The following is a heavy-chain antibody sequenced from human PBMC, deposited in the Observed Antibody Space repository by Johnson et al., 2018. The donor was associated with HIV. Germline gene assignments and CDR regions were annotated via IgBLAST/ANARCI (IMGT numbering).Heavy chain of an antibody. V-gene: IGHV3-30*04. D-gene: IGHD3-10*01. CDR2: ISDDVSST. CDR1: GFTFSSFT. CDR3: ARGPLFYYSSGLWAFDI. Sequence: QLVESGGGVVRHGRSLRLSCAASGFTFSSFTMHWVRQAPGKGLEWVAVISDDVSSTFYVDSVKGRFTISRDNSNNTLYLQMSGLSAEDTALYYCARGPLFYYSSGLWAFDIWGQGTMVTVSS. J-gene: IGHJ3*02.